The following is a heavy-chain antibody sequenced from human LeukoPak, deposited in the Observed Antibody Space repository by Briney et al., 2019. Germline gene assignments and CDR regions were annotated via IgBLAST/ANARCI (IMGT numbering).Heavy chain of an antibody. J-gene: IGHJ4*02. D-gene: IGHD3-22*01. CDR1: GFTFSSYS. V-gene: IGHV3-21*01. CDR3: ARGYYYDSSGYTY. Sequence: TGGSLRLSCAASGFTFSSYSMNWVRQAPGKGLEWVSSISSSSSYIYYADSVKGRLTISRDNAKNSLYLQMNSLRAEDTAVYYCARGYYYDSSGYTYWGQGTLVTVSS. CDR2: ISSSSSYI.